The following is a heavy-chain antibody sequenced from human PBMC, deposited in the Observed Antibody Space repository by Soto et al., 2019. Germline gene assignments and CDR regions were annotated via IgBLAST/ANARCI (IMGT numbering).Heavy chain of an antibody. D-gene: IGHD1-26*01. V-gene: IGHV4-30-2*01. Sequence: SETLSLTCAVSGDSISSGGYSWSWIRQPPGKGLEWVGYIDRSGSTYYNPSLKSRVTISADRSNNRFSLFLNSVTAADTAVYFCARDGAWRGFDVWGQGTTVTVSS. CDR2: IDRSGST. J-gene: IGHJ6*02. CDR3: ARDGAWRGFDV. CDR1: GDSISSGGYS.